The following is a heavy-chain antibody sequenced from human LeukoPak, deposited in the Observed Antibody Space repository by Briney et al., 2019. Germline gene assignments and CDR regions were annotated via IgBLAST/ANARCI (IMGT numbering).Heavy chain of an antibody. D-gene: IGHD3-9*01. J-gene: IGHJ4*02. Sequence: PGGSPSLSCAASGFTVSSNYMSWVRQAPGKGLEWVSVIYSGGSTYYADSVKGRFTISRDNSKNTLYLQMNSLRAEDTAVYYCARGGRYFDWLLDYWGQGTLVTVSS. CDR2: IYSGGST. V-gene: IGHV3-53*01. CDR3: ARGGRYFDWLLDY. CDR1: GFTVSSNY.